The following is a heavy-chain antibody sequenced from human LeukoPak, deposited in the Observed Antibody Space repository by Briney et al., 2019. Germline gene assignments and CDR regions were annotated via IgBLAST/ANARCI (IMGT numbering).Heavy chain of an antibody. Sequence: ASVKVSCKASGYTFTSYAMHWVRQAPGQRLEWMGWINAGDGNTKYSQKFQGRVTITRDTSASTAYMELSSLRSEDTAVYYCAGGTTGTTGNYWGQGTLVTVSS. V-gene: IGHV1-3*01. CDR1: GYTFTSYA. D-gene: IGHD1-1*01. J-gene: IGHJ4*02. CDR3: AGGTTGTTGNY. CDR2: INAGDGNT.